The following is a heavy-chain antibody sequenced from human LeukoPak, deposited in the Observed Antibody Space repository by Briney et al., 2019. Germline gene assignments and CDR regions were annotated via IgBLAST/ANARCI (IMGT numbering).Heavy chain of an antibody. D-gene: IGHD6-13*01. Sequence: SETLSLTCTVSGGSISSNSYYWGWIRQPPGKGLQWIGSIYYSGSTYYNPSLKSRVTISVDTSKNQFSLKLSSVTAADTAVYYCARRIAAAGKDYYYMDVWGKGTTVTISS. J-gene: IGHJ6*03. CDR1: GGSISSNSYY. CDR3: ARRIAAAGKDYYYMDV. V-gene: IGHV4-39*07. CDR2: IYYSGST.